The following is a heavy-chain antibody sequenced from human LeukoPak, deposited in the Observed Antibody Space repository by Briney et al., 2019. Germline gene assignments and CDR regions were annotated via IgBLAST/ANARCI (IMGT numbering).Heavy chain of an antibody. CDR3: ARRITIFGVVITYFDY. Sequence: SETLSLTCAVYGGSFSGYYWSWIRQPPGKGLEWMGEINHSGSTNYNPSLKSRVTISVDTSKNQFSLKLSSVTAADTAVYYCARRITIFGVVITYFDYWGQGTLVTVSS. CDR1: GGSFSGYY. D-gene: IGHD3-3*01. CDR2: INHSGST. J-gene: IGHJ4*02. V-gene: IGHV4-34*01.